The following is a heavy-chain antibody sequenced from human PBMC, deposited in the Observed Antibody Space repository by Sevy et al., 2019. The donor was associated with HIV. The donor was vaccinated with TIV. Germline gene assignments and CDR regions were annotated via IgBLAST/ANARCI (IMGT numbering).Heavy chain of an antibody. Sequence: GGSLRLSCEGSGYTFSNYWMHWVRQAPGKGLEWVSRVNSDGSTAYADSVKGRFTISRDNAENTMSLQMNSLRAEDTALHYCVAANSWEDYWGQGTLVTVSS. CDR2: VNSDGST. CDR1: GYTFSNYW. D-gene: IGHD6-13*01. V-gene: IGHV3-74*01. J-gene: IGHJ4*02. CDR3: VAANSWEDY.